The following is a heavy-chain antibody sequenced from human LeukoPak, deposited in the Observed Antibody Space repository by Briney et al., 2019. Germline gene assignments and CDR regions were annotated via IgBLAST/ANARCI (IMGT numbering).Heavy chain of an antibody. CDR1: GGSFSGYY. Sequence: PSETLSLTCAVYGGSFSGYYWSWIRQPPGKGLEWIGEINHSGSTNYNPSLKSRVTISVDTSKNQFSLKLSSVTAADTAVYYCARGRCMREWLRFDYWGQGTLVTVSS. D-gene: IGHD5-12*01. J-gene: IGHJ4*02. CDR3: ARGRCMREWLRFDY. V-gene: IGHV4-34*01. CDR2: INHSGST.